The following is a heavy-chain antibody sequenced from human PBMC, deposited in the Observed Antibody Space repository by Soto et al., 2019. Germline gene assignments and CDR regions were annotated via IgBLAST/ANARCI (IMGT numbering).Heavy chain of an antibody. J-gene: IGHJ3*02. Sequence: QVQLQESGPGLVKPSQTLSLTCNVSGGSINHGDYYWSWVRQSPEKGLEWIGYIYVTGTTYYNPSFKSRVTISVDRSRGQFSLGLTSVTAEDTAVYFCARLYGSYIW. CDR2: IYVTGTT. D-gene: IGHD1-26*01. CDR3: ARLYGSYI. CDR1: GGSINHGDYY. V-gene: IGHV4-30-4*01.